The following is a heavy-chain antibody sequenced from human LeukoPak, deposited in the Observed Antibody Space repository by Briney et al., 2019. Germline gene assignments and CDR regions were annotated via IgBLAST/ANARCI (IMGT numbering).Heavy chain of an antibody. V-gene: IGHV4-61*02. J-gene: IGHJ4*02. CDR2: IYTSGST. D-gene: IGHD6-13*01. CDR1: GGSISSGSYY. CDR3: ARQLVIYYFDY. Sequence: SETLSLTCTVSGGSISSGSYYWSWIRQPAGKGLEWIGRIYTSGSTNYNPPLKSRVTISVDTSKNQFSLKLSSVTAADTAVYYCARQLVIYYFDYWGQGTLVTVSS.